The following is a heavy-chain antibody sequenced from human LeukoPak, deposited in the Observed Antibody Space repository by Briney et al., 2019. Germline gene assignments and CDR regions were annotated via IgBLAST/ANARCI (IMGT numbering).Heavy chain of an antibody. Sequence: PSETLSLTCVVSGGSISSGAYSWSWIRQPPGKGLEWIGYIFHTGSTFYNPSLKSRVTISVDNSKNQFSLRLTSVTAADTAVYYCARELWSANAPGSWLDPWGQGTLVTVSS. CDR2: IFHTGST. CDR1: GGSISSGAYS. D-gene: IGHD3-10*01. V-gene: IGHV4-30-2*01. J-gene: IGHJ5*02. CDR3: ARELWSANAPGSWLDP.